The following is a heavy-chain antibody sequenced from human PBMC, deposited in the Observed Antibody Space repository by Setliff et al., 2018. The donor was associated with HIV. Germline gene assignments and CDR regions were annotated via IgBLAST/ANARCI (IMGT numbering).Heavy chain of an antibody. Sequence: TSETLSLTCSVSGYSITNGYYWGWFRQSPGKGLEWIATIYQTGSIYYNPSLQNRVTLLLDMSKNQFSLKLSSVTAADTAVYYCARQAWHSGRDGYFVDYWGQGTLVTVLL. J-gene: IGHJ4*02. CDR1: GYSITNGYY. CDR2: IYQTGSI. D-gene: IGHD2-15*01. CDR3: ARQAWHSGRDGYFVDY. V-gene: IGHV4-38-2*02.